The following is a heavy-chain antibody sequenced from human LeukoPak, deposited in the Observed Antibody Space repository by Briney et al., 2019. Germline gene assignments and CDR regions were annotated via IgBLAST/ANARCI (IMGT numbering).Heavy chain of an antibody. CDR2: INHSGST. D-gene: IGHD1-26*01. J-gene: IGHJ4*02. CDR3: ARGEVGADRNFDN. V-gene: IGHV4-34*01. CDR1: GESFSGHY. Sequence: SETLSLTCAVYGESFSGHYCSWIRQPPGKGLEWIGEINHSGSTNYNPSLKSRVRISVDTSKNQFSLKLSSVTAADTAVYYCARGEVGADRNFDNWGQGTLVTVSS.